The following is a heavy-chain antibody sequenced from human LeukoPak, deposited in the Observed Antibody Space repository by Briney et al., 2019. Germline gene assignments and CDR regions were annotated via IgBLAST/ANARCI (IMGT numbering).Heavy chain of an antibody. CDR1: GFTFSTFA. Sequence: GGSLRLSCAASGFTFSTFAMIWVRQPPGKGLEWVSSIFPSGGEIHYADSVRGRFTISRDNSKSTLYLQMNSLRAEDTAVYYCAKDWFDHYYFDYWGQGTLVTVSS. CDR3: AKDWFDHYYFDY. CDR2: IFPSGGEI. D-gene: IGHD3-10*01. V-gene: IGHV3-23*01. J-gene: IGHJ4*02.